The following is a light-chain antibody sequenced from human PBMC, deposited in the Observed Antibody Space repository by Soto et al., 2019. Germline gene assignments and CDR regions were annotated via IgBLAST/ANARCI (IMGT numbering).Light chain of an antibody. CDR2: RAS. CDR1: QNIYSN. V-gene: IGKV3-15*01. CDR3: LQYHNLWA. Sequence: IVMTQSPATLSVSPGERATLSCRASQNIYSNVAWYQQRPGQAPRLLIYRASTRAPGIPARFSGSGSGTEFTLTIISLQSEDFTVYSCLQYHNLWAFGQGTKVEIK. J-gene: IGKJ1*01.